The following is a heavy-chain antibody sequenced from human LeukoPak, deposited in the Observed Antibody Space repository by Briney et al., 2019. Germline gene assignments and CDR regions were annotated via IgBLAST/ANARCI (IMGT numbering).Heavy chain of an antibody. CDR3: AKGARFYDSSGQNAFDI. Sequence: GGSLRLSCAASGFTFSSYGMHWVRQAPGKGLEWVAFIRYDGSNKYYADSVKGRFTISRDNSKNTQYLQMDSLRAEDTAVYYCAKGARFYDSSGQNAFDIWGQGTMVTVSS. V-gene: IGHV3-30*02. D-gene: IGHD3-22*01. J-gene: IGHJ3*02. CDR2: IRYDGSNK. CDR1: GFTFSSYG.